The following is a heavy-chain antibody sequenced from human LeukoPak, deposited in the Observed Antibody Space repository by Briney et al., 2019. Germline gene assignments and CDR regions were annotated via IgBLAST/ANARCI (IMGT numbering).Heavy chain of an antibody. J-gene: IGHJ4*02. CDR2: ISSSSSYI. Sequence: GGSLRPSCAASGFTFSSYSMNWVRQAPGKGLEWVSPISSSSSYIYYADSVKGRFTISRDNAKNTLYLQMNSLRAEDTAVYYCAGVVGATTEFDYWGQGTLVTVSS. CDR1: GFTFSSYS. CDR3: AGVVGATTEFDY. D-gene: IGHD1-26*01. V-gene: IGHV3-21*01.